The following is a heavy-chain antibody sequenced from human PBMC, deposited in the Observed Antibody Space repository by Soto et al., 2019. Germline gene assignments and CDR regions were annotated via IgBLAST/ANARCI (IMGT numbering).Heavy chain of an antibody. Sequence: SETLSLTCAISGDSVSSNSVGWHWIRQSPSRGLEWLGRAYYRSKWNIDYALSLKSRITFNPDISKNQFSLQLRSVTPEDTAVYYCARNFMSSFDYWGRGTLVTVSS. CDR3: ARNFMSSFDY. CDR2: AYYRSKWNI. V-gene: IGHV6-1*01. J-gene: IGHJ4*02. CDR1: GDSVSSNSVG. D-gene: IGHD6-6*01.